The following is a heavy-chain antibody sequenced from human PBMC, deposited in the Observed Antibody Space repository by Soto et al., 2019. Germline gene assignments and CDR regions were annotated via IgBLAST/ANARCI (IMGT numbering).Heavy chain of an antibody. V-gene: IGHV3-30-3*01. CDR1: GFTFSNYA. CDR2: ILYDGTYK. CDR3: ARGRSSGWSMEY. D-gene: IGHD6-19*01. J-gene: IGHJ4*02. Sequence: QVQLVESGGGVVQPGRSLRLSCAASGFTFSNYAMYWVRQAPGKGLEWVAVILYDGTYKYYADSVKGRFTISRDNSKNTLYLQMDSLRAEDTAVYYCARGRSSGWSMEYWGQGTLVTVSS.